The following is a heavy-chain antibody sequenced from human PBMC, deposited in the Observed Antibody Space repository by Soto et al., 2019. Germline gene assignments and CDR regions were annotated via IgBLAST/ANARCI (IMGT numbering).Heavy chain of an antibody. Sequence: PGGSLRLSCAASGFTFSSYGMHWVRQAPGKGLEWVAVISYDGSNKYYADSVKGRFTISRDNSKNTLYLQMNSLRAEDTAVYYCAKDTPPTEWELATPLDYWGQGTLVTVSS. CDR3: AKDTPPTEWELATPLDY. J-gene: IGHJ4*02. CDR2: ISYDGSNK. CDR1: GFTFSSYG. D-gene: IGHD1-26*01. V-gene: IGHV3-30*18.